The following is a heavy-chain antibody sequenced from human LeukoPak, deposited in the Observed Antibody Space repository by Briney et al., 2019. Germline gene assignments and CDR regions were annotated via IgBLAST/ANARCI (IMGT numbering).Heavy chain of an antibody. Sequence: PGGSLRLSCAASGITFSTYAMTWVRQAPGEGLEWVSRINYSGSGTFYADSVKGRFTISRDNSKDTLYLQMNNLRVEDMAVYYCAKGEYDSGWYKWFGPWGQGTLVTVSS. D-gene: IGHD6-19*01. J-gene: IGHJ5*02. CDR3: AKGEYDSGWYKWFGP. CDR1: GITFSTYA. V-gene: IGHV3-23*01. CDR2: INYSGSGT.